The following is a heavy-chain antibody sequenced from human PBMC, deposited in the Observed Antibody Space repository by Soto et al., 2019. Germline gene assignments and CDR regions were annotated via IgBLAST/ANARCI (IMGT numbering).Heavy chain of an antibody. CDR2: IIPIFGTA. J-gene: IGHJ6*02. CDR3: ARHVPAAGYYHGMDV. CDR1: GGTFSSYA. Sequence: QVQLVQSGAEVKKPGSSVKVSCKASGGTFSSYAISWVRQAPGQGLEWMGGIIPIFGTANYAQKFQGRGTITADESRSTAYMELSSLRSEDTAVYYCARHVPAAGYYHGMDVWGQGTTVTVSS. V-gene: IGHV1-69*12. D-gene: IGHD2-2*01.